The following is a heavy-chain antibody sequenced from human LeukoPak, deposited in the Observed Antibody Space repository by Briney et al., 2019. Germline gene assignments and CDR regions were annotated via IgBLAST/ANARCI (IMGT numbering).Heavy chain of an antibody. CDR3: ARNYDVLTGYPYYFDH. D-gene: IGHD3-9*01. CDR2: ISGNSNYI. V-gene: IGHV3-21*01. Sequence: GGSLRLSCAASGFTFSSYSMSWVRQAPGKGLEWVSFISGNSNYIYYVDSVEGRFTISRDNAKNSLYLQMSSLTPEDTAVYYCARNYDVLTGYPYYFDHWGQGILVTVSS. CDR1: GFTFSSYS. J-gene: IGHJ4*02.